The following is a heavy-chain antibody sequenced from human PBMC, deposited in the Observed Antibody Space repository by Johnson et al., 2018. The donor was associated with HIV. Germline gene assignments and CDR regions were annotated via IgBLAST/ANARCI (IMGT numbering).Heavy chain of an antibody. V-gene: IGHV3-53*01. Sequence: VQLVESGGGLIQPGGSLRLSCAASGFTVSSTYMSWVRQAPGKGLEWVSAIYSGGSSGYADSVKGRFSISRDNGKNSLYLQMNSLRAEDTALYYCARGAYSSSWHASDASDIWGQGTMVTVSS. J-gene: IGHJ3*02. D-gene: IGHD6-13*01. CDR1: GFTVSSTY. CDR2: IYSGGSS. CDR3: ARGAYSSSWHASDASDI.